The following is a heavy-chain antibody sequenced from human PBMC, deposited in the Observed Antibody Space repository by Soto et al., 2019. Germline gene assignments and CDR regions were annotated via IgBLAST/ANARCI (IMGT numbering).Heavy chain of an antibody. CDR1: GLTFRGYT. CDR2: ISGSGSST. Sequence: SRSRSCAAAGLTFRGYTWSWVRQAPGKGLELVSSISGSGSSTYYADSVKGRFTISRDNSKNTLDLQMNSLRAEDTAVYYCAKDLSITGRPVFDYWGQGTLVNGSS. J-gene: IGHJ4*02. CDR3: AKDLSITGRPVFDY. D-gene: IGHD6-6*01. V-gene: IGHV3-23*01.